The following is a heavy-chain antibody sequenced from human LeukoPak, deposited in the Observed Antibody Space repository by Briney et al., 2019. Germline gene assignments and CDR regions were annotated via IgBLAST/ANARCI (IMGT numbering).Heavy chain of an antibody. CDR2: INHSGST. Sequence: SETLSLTCAVYGGSFSGYYWSWIRQPPGKGLEWIGEINHSGSTNYNPSLKSRVTISVDTSKNQFSLKLSSVTVADTAVYYCARASPLGLNWFDPWGQGTLVTVSS. CDR3: ARASPLGLNWFDP. D-gene: IGHD3/OR15-3a*01. V-gene: IGHV4-34*01. J-gene: IGHJ5*02. CDR1: GGSFSGYY.